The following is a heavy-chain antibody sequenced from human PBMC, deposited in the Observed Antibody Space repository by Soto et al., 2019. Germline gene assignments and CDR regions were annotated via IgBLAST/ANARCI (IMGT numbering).Heavy chain of an antibody. J-gene: IGHJ5*02. CDR1: GFTFSSYW. Sequence: EVQLVESGGGLVQPGGSLRLSCAASGFTFSSYWMRWVRQAPGKGLEWVANIKQDGSEKYYVDSVKGRFTISRDNAKNPMYLQMNSLRAEDTAVYYCASPHGREDNWFDTWGQGTLVTVSS. V-gene: IGHV3-7*03. CDR3: ASPHGREDNWFDT. CDR2: IKQDGSEK.